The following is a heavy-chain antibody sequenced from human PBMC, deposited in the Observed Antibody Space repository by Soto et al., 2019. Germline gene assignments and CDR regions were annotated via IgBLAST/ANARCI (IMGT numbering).Heavy chain of an antibody. Sequence: QITLKESGPTLAKPTQTLTLTCTFSGFSLSTSGVGVGWIRQPPGKALEWLTLIYWDDNKRYSPSLKSRLTITKATSKNQVVLTMTNMDPVDTATYYCAHIYYDSSGLDYWGQGTLVTVSS. CDR3: AHIYYDSSGLDY. V-gene: IGHV2-5*02. D-gene: IGHD3-22*01. CDR2: IYWDDNK. CDR1: GFSLSTSGVG. J-gene: IGHJ4*02.